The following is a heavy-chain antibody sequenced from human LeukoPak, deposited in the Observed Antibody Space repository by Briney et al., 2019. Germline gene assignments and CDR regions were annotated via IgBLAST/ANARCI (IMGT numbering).Heavy chain of an antibody. D-gene: IGHD6-19*01. CDR1: GGSISSSSYY. Sequence: SETLSLTCTVSGGSISSSSYYWGWLRQPQGKGLEWIGSIYYSGSTYYTPSLKSRVTISVDTSKNQFSLKLSSVTAADTAVYYCARRGSSGLGWYFDLWGRGTLVTVSS. CDR3: ARRGSSGLGWYFDL. J-gene: IGHJ2*01. CDR2: IYYSGST. V-gene: IGHV4-39*01.